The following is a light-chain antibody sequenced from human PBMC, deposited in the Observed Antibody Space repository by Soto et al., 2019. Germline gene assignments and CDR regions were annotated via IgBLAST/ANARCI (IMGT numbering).Light chain of an antibody. V-gene: IGKV2-28*01. CDR3: MQALQTPYT. CDR1: QSLLHRNGYSS. J-gene: IGKJ2*01. Sequence: DIVMTQSPLSLTVSPGEPASISCRSSQSLLHRNGYSSLDWYLQKPGQSPRLLIYLASTRASGVPDKFSASGSGTVFTLKISRVEAEAVGIYYFMQALQTPYTFGQGTKLEI. CDR2: LAS.